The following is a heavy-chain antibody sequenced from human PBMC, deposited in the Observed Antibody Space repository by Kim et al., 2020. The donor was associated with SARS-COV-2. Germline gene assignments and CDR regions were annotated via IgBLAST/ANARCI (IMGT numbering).Heavy chain of an antibody. D-gene: IGHD6-13*01. Sequence: SETLSLTCSVSGVSISTSHWCWIRQPPGKGLEWIGYIYSSGSSKYNPSLKSRLSLAVDSSKNQFSLKLNSVTAADTAVYYCARGSGSSWQSYLDYWGQGILVTVSS. V-gene: IGHV4-59*13. CDR3: ARGSGSSWQSYLDY. J-gene: IGHJ4*02. CDR1: GVSISTSH. CDR2: IYSSGSS.